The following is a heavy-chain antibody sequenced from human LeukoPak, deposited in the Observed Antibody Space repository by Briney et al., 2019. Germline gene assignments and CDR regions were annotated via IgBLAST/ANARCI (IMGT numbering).Heavy chain of an antibody. D-gene: IGHD3-16*02. CDR3: ASSGPRDYVWGSYRFNWFDP. V-gene: IGHV3-23*01. J-gene: IGHJ5*02. CDR1: GFTFSNYG. Sequence: GGSLRLSCAASGFTFSNYGMNWVRQAPGKGLEWVSGITGSGGSTYYAGSVKGRFTISRDNSKNTVYLQMNSLRAEDTAVYYCASSGPRDYVWGSYRFNWFDPWGQGTLVTVSS. CDR2: ITGSGGST.